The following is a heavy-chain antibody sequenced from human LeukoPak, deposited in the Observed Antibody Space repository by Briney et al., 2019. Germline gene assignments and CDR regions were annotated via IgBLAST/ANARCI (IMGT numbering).Heavy chain of an antibody. J-gene: IGHJ6*02. Sequence: SQTLALTCAISGDSVSRNSAAWNWIRQSPSRGLEWLGRTFYWSKFYNEYAVSVISRITISADTSKNQFSLQLNSVTPEDTGVYYCAAGRLTYYAMDVWGQGTTVTVSS. D-gene: IGHD4/OR15-4a*01. CDR3: AAGRLTYYAMDV. CDR2: TFYWSKFYN. CDR1: GDSVSRNSAA. V-gene: IGHV6-1*01.